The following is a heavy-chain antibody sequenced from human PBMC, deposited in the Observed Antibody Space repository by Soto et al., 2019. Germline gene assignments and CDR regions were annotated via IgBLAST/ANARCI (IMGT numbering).Heavy chain of an antibody. J-gene: IGHJ4*02. CDR1: GFTFSDYY. CDR3: ARDHHRYSGYDYVDY. Sequence: QVQLVKSGGGLVKPGGSLRLSCVASGFTFSDYYMSWIRQAPGKGLEWVSYISSSSSYTNYADSVKGRFTISRDNAKNSLYLQMNSLRAEDTAVYYCARDHHRYSGYDYVDYWGQGTLVTVSS. V-gene: IGHV3-11*05. D-gene: IGHD5-12*01. CDR2: ISSSSSYT.